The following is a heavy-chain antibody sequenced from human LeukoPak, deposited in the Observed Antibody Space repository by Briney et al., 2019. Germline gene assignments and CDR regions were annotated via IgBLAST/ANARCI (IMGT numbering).Heavy chain of an antibody. CDR3: AKAFLIVVVPAAHPDY. V-gene: IGHV3-23*01. J-gene: IGHJ4*02. Sequence: PGGSLRLSCAASGFTFSSYAMSWVRQAPGKGLEWVSAISGSGGSTYYADSVKGRFTISRDNSKNTLYLQMNSLRAEDTAVYYCAKAFLIVVVPAAHPDYWGQGTLVTVSS. CDR1: GFTFSSYA. D-gene: IGHD2-2*01. CDR2: ISGSGGST.